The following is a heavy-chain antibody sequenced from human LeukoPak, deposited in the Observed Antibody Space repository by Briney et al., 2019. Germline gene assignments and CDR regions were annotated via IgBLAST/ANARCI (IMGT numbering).Heavy chain of an antibody. CDR2: IGGSAAST. D-gene: IGHD4-23*01. Sequence: SGGSLRLSCAASGFTFRLYAMNWVRQAPGKGLEWVSGIGGSAASTFYADSVKGRFTISRDNSENTLYLQMNSLRAEDTAVYYCARSGGYYDYWGQGTLVSVSS. J-gene: IGHJ4*02. CDR1: GFTFRLYA. V-gene: IGHV3-23*01. CDR3: ARSGGYYDY.